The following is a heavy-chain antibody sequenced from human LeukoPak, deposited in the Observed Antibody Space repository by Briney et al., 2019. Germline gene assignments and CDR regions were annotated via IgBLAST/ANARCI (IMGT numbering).Heavy chain of an antibody. CDR3: ARGRVATQVGYGGNRYYFDY. J-gene: IGHJ4*02. Sequence: PSHTPSLTCTVSGGSISSGGYYWSWIRQHPGKGLEWIGYIYYSGSTYYNPSLKSRVTISVDTSKNQFSLKLSSVTAADTAVYYCARGRVATQVGYGGNRYYFDYWGQGTLVTVSS. CDR1: GGSISSGGYY. CDR2: IYYSGST. V-gene: IGHV4-31*03. D-gene: IGHD4-23*01.